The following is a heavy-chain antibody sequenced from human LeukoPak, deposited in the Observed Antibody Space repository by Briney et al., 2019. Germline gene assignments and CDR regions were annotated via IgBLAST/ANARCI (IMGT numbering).Heavy chain of an antibody. J-gene: IGHJ6*02. CDR3: ARGRGIGA. Sequence: GGSLRLSCAASGFTFRSFWMTWVRQAPWKGLEWVANIREDGSEKYYVDSVNGRFTISRDNAKNSLSLQMNSLRAEDMGVYYCARGRGIGAWGQGTTVTVSS. CDR2: IREDGSEK. V-gene: IGHV3-7*01. CDR1: GFTFRSFW.